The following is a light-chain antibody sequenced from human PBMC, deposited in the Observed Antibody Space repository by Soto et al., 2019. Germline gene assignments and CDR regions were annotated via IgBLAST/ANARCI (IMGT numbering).Light chain of an antibody. CDR1: SSNIGNNY. J-gene: IGLJ2*01. Sequence: QSVLTQPPSVSAAPGQKVSISCSESSSNIGNNYVSWYQQLPGTAPKLLIYDNNKRPSGIPDRFSGSKSGTSATLGITGLQTGDEADYYCGTWDSSLSGVVFGGGTKVTVL. CDR2: DNN. CDR3: GTWDSSLSGVV. V-gene: IGLV1-51*01.